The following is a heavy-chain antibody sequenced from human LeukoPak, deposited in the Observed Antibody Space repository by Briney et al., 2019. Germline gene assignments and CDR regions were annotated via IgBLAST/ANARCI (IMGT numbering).Heavy chain of an antibody. D-gene: IGHD5-18*01. Sequence: SETLSLTCTVSGGSISSYYWSWVRQPAGKGLEWIGRIYTSGSTNYNPSLKSRVTMSVDTSKNQFSLKLSSVTAADTAVYYCAAGYSYGLTFDYWGQGTLVTVSS. CDR2: IYTSGST. CDR3: AAGYSYGLTFDY. V-gene: IGHV4-4*07. CDR1: GGSISSYY. J-gene: IGHJ4*02.